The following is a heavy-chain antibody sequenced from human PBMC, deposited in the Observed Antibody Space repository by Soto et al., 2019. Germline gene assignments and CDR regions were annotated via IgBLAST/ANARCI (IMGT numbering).Heavy chain of an antibody. V-gene: IGHV4-39*01. CDR3: ARRGYGDARWFDP. J-gene: IGHJ5*02. D-gene: IGHD4-17*01. CDR1: GGSISSSSYY. Sequence: QLQLQESGPGLVKPSETLSLTCTVSGGSISSSSYYWGWIRQPPGKGLEWIGSIYYSGSTYSNPSLKSRVTISVDTSKNQFSLKLTSVTAADTAVYYCARRGYGDARWFDPWGQGTLVTVSS. CDR2: IYYSGST.